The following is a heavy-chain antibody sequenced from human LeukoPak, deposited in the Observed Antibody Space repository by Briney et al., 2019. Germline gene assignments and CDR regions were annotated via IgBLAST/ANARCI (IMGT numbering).Heavy chain of an antibody. CDR2: IIPIFGTA. CDR3: ARAPAYDFWSGYLGYYYYMDV. V-gene: IGHV1-69*05. Sequence: ASVKVSCKASGGTFSSYAISWVRQAPGQGLEWMGGIIPIFGTANYAQKFQGRVTITTDESTSTAYMELSGLRSEDTAVYYCARAPAYDFWSGYLGYYYYMDVWGKGTTVTVSS. J-gene: IGHJ6*03. D-gene: IGHD3-3*01. CDR1: GGTFSSYA.